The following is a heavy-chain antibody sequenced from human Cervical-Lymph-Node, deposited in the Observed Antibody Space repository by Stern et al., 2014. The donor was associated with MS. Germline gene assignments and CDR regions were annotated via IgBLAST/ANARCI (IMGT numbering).Heavy chain of an antibody. CDR3: SRRDAYSPFDY. CDR2: IIPMLKKA. CDR1: GGTFSTYT. V-gene: IGHV1-69*09. Sequence: VQLVESGAEVKKPGSSVKVSCKASGGTFSTYTISWVRQAPGQGLEWMGRIIPMLKKANYSQKFHGRVTITADKSTSTAYMELSSLTSEDTALYYCSRRDAYSPFDYWGQGTLVTVSS. J-gene: IGHJ4*02. D-gene: IGHD5-24*01.